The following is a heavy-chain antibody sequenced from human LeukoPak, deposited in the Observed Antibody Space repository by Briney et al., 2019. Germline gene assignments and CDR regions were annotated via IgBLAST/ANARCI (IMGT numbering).Heavy chain of an antibody. D-gene: IGHD3-10*01. CDR3: AKEQTSSGYFDY. Sequence: GGSLRLSCSASGFTFSNYGMHWVRQAPGKGLEYVSGISSNGDDTDYADSVKGRFTISRDNSKNTLYLQMTSLRAEDTAVYYCAKEQTSSGYFDYWGQGTLVTVSS. CDR2: ISSNGDDT. J-gene: IGHJ4*02. CDR1: GFTFSNYG. V-gene: IGHV3-64D*06.